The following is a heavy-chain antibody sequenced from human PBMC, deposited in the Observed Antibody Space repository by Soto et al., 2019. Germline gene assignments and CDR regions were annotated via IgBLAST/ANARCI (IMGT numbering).Heavy chain of an antibody. D-gene: IGHD1-26*01. CDR3: AKDLLGGTSSNFDY. CDR2: ISASGGST. V-gene: IGHV3-23*01. Sequence: PGGSLRLSXAAPGFTFTSYAMSWVRQAPGKGLEWVSAISASGGSTYYADSVKGRFTISRDNSKNTLYLQMNSLRAEDTAVYYCAKDLLGGTSSNFDYWGQGTLVTVSS. CDR1: GFTFTSYA. J-gene: IGHJ4*02.